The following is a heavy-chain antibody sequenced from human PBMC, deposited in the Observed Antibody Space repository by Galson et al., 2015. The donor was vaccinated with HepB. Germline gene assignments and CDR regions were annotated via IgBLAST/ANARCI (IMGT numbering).Heavy chain of an antibody. V-gene: IGHV3-30*18. J-gene: IGHJ6*02. Sequence: SLRLSCAASGFTFSSYGMHWVRQAPGKGLEWVAVISYDGSNKYYADSVKGRFTISRDNSKNTLYLQMNSLRAEDTAVYYCAKDLLWLELRTYGMDVWGQGTTVTVSS. CDR1: GFTFSSYG. D-gene: IGHD1-7*01. CDR3: AKDLLWLELRTYGMDV. CDR2: ISYDGSNK.